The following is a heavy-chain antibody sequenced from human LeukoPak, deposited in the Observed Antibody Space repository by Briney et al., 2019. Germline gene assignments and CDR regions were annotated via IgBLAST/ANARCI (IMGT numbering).Heavy chain of an antibody. Sequence: GASVKVSCKASGGTFSSYAISWVRQAPGQGLEWMGGIIPIFGTANYAQKFQGRVTITADKSTSTAYMELSSLRSEDTAVYYCAGERIQLGYFDYWGQGTLVTVSS. J-gene: IGHJ4*02. V-gene: IGHV1-69*06. CDR3: AGERIQLGYFDY. CDR1: GGTFSSYA. D-gene: IGHD5-18*01. CDR2: IIPIFGTA.